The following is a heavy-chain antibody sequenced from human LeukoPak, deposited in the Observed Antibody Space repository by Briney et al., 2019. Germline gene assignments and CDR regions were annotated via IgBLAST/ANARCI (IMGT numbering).Heavy chain of an antibody. CDR1: GYTFTSYD. D-gene: IGHD5-12*01. CDR2: MNPNSGNT. V-gene: IGHV1-8*01. CDR3: ARDIRYSGYDFGMDV. Sequence: ASVKVSCKASGYTFTSYDINWVRQATGQGLEWMGWMNPNSGNTGYAQKFQGRVTMTRNTTISTAYMELSSLRSEDTAVYYCARDIRYSGYDFGMDVWGQGTTVTVSS. J-gene: IGHJ6*02.